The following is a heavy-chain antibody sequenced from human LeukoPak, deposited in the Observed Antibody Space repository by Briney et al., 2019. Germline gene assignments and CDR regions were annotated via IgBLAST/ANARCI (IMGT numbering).Heavy chain of an antibody. Sequence: SETLSLTCTVYGGSFSGYYWSWIRQPPGKGLEWIGEINHTGSTNYNPSLKSRVTISLDTSKNQFSLKLTSVTAADTAVYYCARVGADRLGIDYWGQGTLVTVSS. CDR1: GGSFSGYY. V-gene: IGHV4-34*01. CDR2: INHTGST. J-gene: IGHJ4*02. CDR3: ARVGADRLGIDY. D-gene: IGHD1-26*01.